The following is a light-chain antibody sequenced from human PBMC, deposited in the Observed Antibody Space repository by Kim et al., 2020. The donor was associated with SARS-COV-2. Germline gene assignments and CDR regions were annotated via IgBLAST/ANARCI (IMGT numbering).Light chain of an antibody. CDR1: QGFCYG. CDR2: GAS. V-gene: IGKV3-15*01. Sequence: GSLRERLTRPCRSRQGFCYGLAWFPQKRGQPPRLLFYGASTRGSGIPARFSGSGSRTEFPLTIGGLQAEDFTIYFCQQYNRWPLTFGGGTKVDIK. J-gene: IGKJ4*01. CDR3: QQYNRWPLT.